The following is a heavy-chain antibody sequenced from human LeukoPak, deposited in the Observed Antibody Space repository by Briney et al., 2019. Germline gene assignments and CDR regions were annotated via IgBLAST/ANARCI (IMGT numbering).Heavy chain of an antibody. CDR1: GFTFSDYS. V-gene: IGHV3-21*01. Sequence: KPGGSLRLSCAASGFTFSDYSMNWVRQAPGKGLEWVASVNTVSSYIYYADSMRGRFTISRDNAKNSLFLQMNSLRAEDTAVYYCARLRRNSDRRDFFYYYDHWGQGTLVTVSS. CDR3: ARLRRNSDRRDFFYYYDH. J-gene: IGHJ4*02. CDR2: VNTVSSYI. D-gene: IGHD1/OR15-1a*01.